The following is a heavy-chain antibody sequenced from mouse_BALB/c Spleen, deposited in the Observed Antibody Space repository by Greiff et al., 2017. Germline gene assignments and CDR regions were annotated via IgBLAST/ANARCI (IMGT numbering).Heavy chain of an antibody. D-gene: IGHD2-2*01. V-gene: IGHV1-5*01. Sequence: EVQLQESGTVLARPGASVKMSCKASGYTFTSYWMHWVKQRPGQGLEWIGAIYPGNSDTSYNQKFKGKAKLTAVTSTSTAYMELSSLTNEDSAVYYCTRGGYGEFLSYWGQGTTLTVSS. CDR3: TRGGYGEFLSY. CDR1: GYTFTSYW. J-gene: IGHJ2*01. CDR2: IYPGNSDT.